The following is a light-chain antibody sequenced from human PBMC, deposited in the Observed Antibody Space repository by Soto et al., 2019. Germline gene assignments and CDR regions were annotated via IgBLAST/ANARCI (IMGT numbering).Light chain of an antibody. V-gene: IGKV1-39*01. CDR2: AAS. Sequence: DIQMTQSPSSLSASVGDRVTITCRASQSISSYLNWYQQKPGKAPKLLIYAASSLQSGVPSRFSGSGSGTDFTLTISSLQPEDFATYYCQQSYSTLEFTFCPGTKVDIK. CDR3: QQSYSTLEFT. J-gene: IGKJ3*01. CDR1: QSISSY.